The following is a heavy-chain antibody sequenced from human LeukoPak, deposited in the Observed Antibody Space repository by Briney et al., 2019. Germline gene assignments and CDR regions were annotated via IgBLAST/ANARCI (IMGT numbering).Heavy chain of an antibody. CDR3: ARAAGPTKYYFDY. J-gene: IGHJ4*02. Sequence: GASVKVSCKASGYIFTNYEMNWVRQAPGQGLEWMGWINTTTGSPTYAQGFTGRFVFSLDTSVSTTYLQISSLKAEDTAVYYCARAAGPTKYYFDYWGQGTLVTVSS. CDR1: GYIFTNYE. CDR2: INTTTGSP. D-gene: IGHD6-13*01. V-gene: IGHV7-4-1*02.